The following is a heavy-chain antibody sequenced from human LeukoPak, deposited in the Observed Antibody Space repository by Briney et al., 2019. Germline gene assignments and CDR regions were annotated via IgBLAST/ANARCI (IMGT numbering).Heavy chain of an antibody. V-gene: IGHV3-64D*06. D-gene: IGHD3-16*01. CDR1: GFTFSRYA. J-gene: IGHJ3*02. Sequence: GGSLRLSCSASGFTFSRYAMHWVRQAPGKGLEYVSAISSNGGSTYYADSVKGRFTISRDNSKNTLYLQMSSLRAEDTAVYYCARDYEGVGFAFDIWGQGTMVTVSS. CDR2: ISSNGGST. CDR3: ARDYEGVGFAFDI.